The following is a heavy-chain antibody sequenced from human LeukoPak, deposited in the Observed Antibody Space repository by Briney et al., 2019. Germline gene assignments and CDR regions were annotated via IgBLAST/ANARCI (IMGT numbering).Heavy chain of an antibody. CDR2: IWYDGSNK. V-gene: IGHV3-33*01. CDR3: ARGSSSGWSQSRGWFDP. Sequence: GRSLRLSCAASGFSFSSYGMHWVRQAPGKGLEWVAVIWYDGSNKYYADSVKGRFTISRDNSKNTLYLQMNSLRAEDTAVYYCARGSSSGWSQSRGWFDPWGQGTLVTVSS. D-gene: IGHD6-19*01. J-gene: IGHJ5*02. CDR1: GFSFSSYG.